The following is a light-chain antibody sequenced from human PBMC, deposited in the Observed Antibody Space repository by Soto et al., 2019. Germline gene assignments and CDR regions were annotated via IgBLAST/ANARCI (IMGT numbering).Light chain of an antibody. CDR3: QQYSSYSPYT. CDR1: QTVYSW. V-gene: IGKV1-5*03. CDR2: EAS. Sequence: DIQMTQSPSTVSASVGDRVTITCRASQTVYSWLAWYQQKPGKAPKLLISEASTLQSGVQSRFAGSGSGTEFTLVISRLQPDDFATYYCQQYSSYSPYTFGQGTKVEI. J-gene: IGKJ2*01.